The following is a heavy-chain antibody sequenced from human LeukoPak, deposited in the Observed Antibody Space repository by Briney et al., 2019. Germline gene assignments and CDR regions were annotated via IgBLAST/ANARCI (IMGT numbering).Heavy chain of an antibody. Sequence: SQTLSLTCAISGDSVSSNSAAWNWIRQSPSRGLEWLGRTYYRSKWYNDYAVSVKSRITINPDTSKNQFSLQLNSVTPEDTAVYYCARGGDYYDSSGHLGWYFDLWGRGTLVTVSS. CDR1: GDSVSSNSAA. J-gene: IGHJ2*01. CDR2: TYYRSKWYN. V-gene: IGHV6-1*01. D-gene: IGHD3-22*01. CDR3: ARGGDYYDSSGHLGWYFDL.